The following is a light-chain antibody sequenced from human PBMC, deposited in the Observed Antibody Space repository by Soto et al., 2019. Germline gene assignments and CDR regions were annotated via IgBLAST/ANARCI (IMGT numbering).Light chain of an antibody. CDR3: QQRSNWPLT. CDR1: HIVGSY. J-gene: IGKJ4*01. CDR2: DAS. Sequence: EIVLTQSPATLSLSPGERATLSCRASHIVGSYLAWYQQKPGQAPRLLIYDASNRATGIPARFSGSGSGTDFTLTISSLEPEDFAVYYCQQRSNWPLTFGGGTKVEIK. V-gene: IGKV3-11*01.